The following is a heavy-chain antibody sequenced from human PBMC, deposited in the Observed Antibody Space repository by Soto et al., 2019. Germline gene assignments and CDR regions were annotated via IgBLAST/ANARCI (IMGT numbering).Heavy chain of an antibody. J-gene: IGHJ6*02. Sequence: SETLSLTCAVYGGSFSGYYWSWIRQPPGKGLEWIGEINHSGSTNYNPSLKSRVTISVDTSKNQFSLKLSSVTAADTAVYYCARGRVLWFGESYYGMDVWGQGTTVTVSS. D-gene: IGHD3-10*01. CDR3: ARGRVLWFGESYYGMDV. V-gene: IGHV4-34*01. CDR1: GGSFSGYY. CDR2: INHSGST.